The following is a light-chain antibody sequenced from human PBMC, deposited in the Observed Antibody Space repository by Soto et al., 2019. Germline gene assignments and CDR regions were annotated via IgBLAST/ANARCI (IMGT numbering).Light chain of an antibody. CDR1: QSISSW. Sequence: DIQMTQSPSTLSASVGDRVTITCRASQSISSWLAWYQQKPGKAPKLLIYDASSLESGVPSRFSGSGSGTEFTLTISSLQPVDFATYYCQQYNSYSLITFGQGTRLEIK. J-gene: IGKJ5*01. CDR3: QQYNSYSLIT. CDR2: DAS. V-gene: IGKV1-5*01.